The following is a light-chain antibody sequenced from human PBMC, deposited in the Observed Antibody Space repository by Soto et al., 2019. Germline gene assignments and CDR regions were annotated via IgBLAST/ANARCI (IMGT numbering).Light chain of an antibody. J-gene: IGLJ1*01. CDR3: SSYTTTRGNV. CDR1: NSGVCAYIY. V-gene: IGLV2-14*01. CDR2: EVS. Sequence: VPTQPASVSGSPGQSITISCTATNSGVCAYIYGSWYRQYPGTALKLMIYEVSNRPSGISDRFSGSKSGNTASLTISGLQAEDEADYYCSSYTTTRGNVFGTGTKAPS.